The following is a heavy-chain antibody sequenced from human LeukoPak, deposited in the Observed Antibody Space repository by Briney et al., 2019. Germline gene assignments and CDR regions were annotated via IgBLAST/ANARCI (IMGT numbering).Heavy chain of an antibody. J-gene: IGHJ6*01. CDR3: GGGGCLDV. CDR1: GFSFSNYS. CDR2: ISSRSSTR. Sequence: GGSLRLSCAASGFSFSNYSMNWVRQAPGRGLEWVSHISSRSSTRSYADSVKGRFTISRDNAKNSLYLQMSKLRGEDTDVYFWGGGGCLDVWGQGGTVTVPS. D-gene: IGHD3-16*01. V-gene: IGHV3-48*01.